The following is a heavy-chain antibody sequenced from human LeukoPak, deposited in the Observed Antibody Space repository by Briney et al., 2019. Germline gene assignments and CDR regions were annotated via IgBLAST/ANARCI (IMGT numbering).Heavy chain of an antibody. Sequence: GGSLRLSCAASGFTVSSNYMSWVRQAPGKGLEWVSVIYSGGSTYYADSVKGRFTISRDNSKNTLYLQMNSLRAEDTAVYYCAKDSLAARLNYWGQGTLVTVSS. CDR3: AKDSLAARLNY. CDR1: GFTVSSNY. CDR2: IYSGGST. V-gene: IGHV3-53*05. D-gene: IGHD6-6*01. J-gene: IGHJ4*02.